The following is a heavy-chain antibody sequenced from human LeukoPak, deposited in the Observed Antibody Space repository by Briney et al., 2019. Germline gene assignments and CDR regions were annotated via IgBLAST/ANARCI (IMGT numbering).Heavy chain of an antibody. CDR2: ITRSSTTI. CDR3: AKDRYYDNTGDHYESEY. Sequence: GGSLRLSCAASGFNFSIYSMNWVRQAPGKGLEWVSYITRSSTTIYYADSVKGRFTISRDNAKNSLYLQMNSLRAEDTAVYYCAKDRYYDNTGDHYESEYWGQGTLVTVSS. J-gene: IGHJ4*02. D-gene: IGHD3-22*01. V-gene: IGHV3-48*01. CDR1: GFNFSIYS.